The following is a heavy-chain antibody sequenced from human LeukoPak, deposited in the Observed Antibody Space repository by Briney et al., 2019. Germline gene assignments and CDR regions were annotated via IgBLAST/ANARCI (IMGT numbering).Heavy chain of an antibody. CDR2: IYYSGST. CDR3: ARTAGSPEGPLDAFDI. J-gene: IGHJ3*02. Sequence: SETLSLTCTVSGGSISSYYWSWIRQPPGKGLEWIGYIYYSGSTNYNPSLKSRVTISVDTSKNQFSLKLGSVTAADTAVYYCARTAGSPEGPLDAFDIWGQGTMVTVSS. D-gene: IGHD2-21*02. V-gene: IGHV4-59*01. CDR1: GGSISSYY.